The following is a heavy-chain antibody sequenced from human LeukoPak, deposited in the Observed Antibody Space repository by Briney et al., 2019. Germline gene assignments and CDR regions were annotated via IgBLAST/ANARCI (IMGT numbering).Heavy chain of an antibody. CDR1: GFTFSSYA. D-gene: IGHD3-22*01. J-gene: IGHJ4*02. Sequence: GGSLRLSCAASGFTFSSYAMTWVRQAPGKGLEWVSGISGSGGNTYYADSVNGRFTISRDNSKNTLYLQMNSLRAEDTAVYYCANGGTYSSGPRGQGTLVTVSS. CDR3: ANGGTYSSGP. CDR2: ISGSGGNT. V-gene: IGHV3-23*01.